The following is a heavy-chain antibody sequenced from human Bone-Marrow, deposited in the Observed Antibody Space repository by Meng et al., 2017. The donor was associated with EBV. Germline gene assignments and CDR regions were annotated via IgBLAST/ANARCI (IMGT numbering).Heavy chain of an antibody. V-gene: IGHV3-74*01. J-gene: IGHJ4*02. CDR3: SRDLVGSDDY. CDR1: GFSFSSYW. Sequence: EVQVVEAEGALVQRGGSLRLSCAASGFSFSSYWMHWVRQAPGKGPVWVSRLNEHGTITTYADSVKGRFTISRDNAKNTLYLQMNSLRVEDTAVYYCSRDLVGSDDYWGQGTLVTVSS. CDR2: LNEHGTIT.